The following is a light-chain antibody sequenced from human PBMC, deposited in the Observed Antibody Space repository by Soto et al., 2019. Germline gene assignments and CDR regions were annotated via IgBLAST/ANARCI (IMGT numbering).Light chain of an antibody. J-gene: IGLJ2*01. Sequence: QSALTQPASVSGSPGQSITISCTGTSSDVGSYNLVSWYQQHPGKAPKLMIYEGSKRPSGVSNRFSGSKFGNTASLTISGLQAEDEADYYCCSYAGSSTPSVVFGGGTKLTVL. CDR1: SSDVGSYNL. CDR2: EGS. V-gene: IGLV2-23*01. CDR3: CSYAGSSTPSVV.